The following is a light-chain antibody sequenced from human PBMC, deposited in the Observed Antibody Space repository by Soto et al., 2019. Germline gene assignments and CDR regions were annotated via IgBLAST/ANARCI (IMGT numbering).Light chain of an antibody. CDR1: SSDVGGRDL. CDR2: DVR. V-gene: IGLV2-14*03. CDR3: SSYTNTPSVNHV. Sequence: QSALTQPASVSGSPGQSIVIPCTGTSSDVGGRDLVSWYQQQPGKAPKLMIYDVRIRPSGVSSRFSGSKAGNTASLTISGLQAADEGDYYCSSYTNTPSVNHVFGTGTKLTFL. J-gene: IGLJ1*01.